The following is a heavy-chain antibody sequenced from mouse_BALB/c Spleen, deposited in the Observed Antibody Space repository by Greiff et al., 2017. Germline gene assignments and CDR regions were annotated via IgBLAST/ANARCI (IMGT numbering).Heavy chain of an antibody. CDR3: ARDRGGLYYGSSLFAY. V-gene: IGHV2-9*02. D-gene: IGHD1-1*01. Sequence: QVQLKQSGPGLVAPSQSLSITCTVSGFSLTSYGVHWVRQPPGKGLEWLGVIWAGGSTNYNSALMSRLSISKDNSKSQVFLKMNSLQTDDTAMYYCARDRGGLYYGSSLFAYWGQGTLVTVSA. J-gene: IGHJ3*01. CDR1: GFSLTSYG. CDR2: IWAGGST.